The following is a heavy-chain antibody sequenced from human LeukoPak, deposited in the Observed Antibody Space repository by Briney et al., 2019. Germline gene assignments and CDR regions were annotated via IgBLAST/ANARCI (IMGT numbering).Heavy chain of an antibody. CDR3: ARESPVRDGYFYYYYMDV. J-gene: IGHJ6*03. Sequence: SETLSLTCTVSGGSISGHYWSWIRQPPGKGLEWIGYIDYSGSTNNNPSLKSRVTISVDTSNNQLSLKLTSVTAADTAVYYCARESPVRDGYFYYYYMDVWGKGTTVTISS. CDR1: GGSISGHY. V-gene: IGHV4-59*11. D-gene: IGHD5-24*01. CDR2: IDYSGST.